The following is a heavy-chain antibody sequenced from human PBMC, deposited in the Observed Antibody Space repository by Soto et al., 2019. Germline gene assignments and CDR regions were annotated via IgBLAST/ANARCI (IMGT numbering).Heavy chain of an antibody. CDR2: ISRFGGST. J-gene: IGHJ4*02. D-gene: IGHD5-12*01. CDR1: GFIFSNYA. V-gene: IGHV3-23*01. CDR3: ARGRYSVFDYTVFDY. Sequence: EVHLLESGGGLVQPGGSLRLSCAASGFIFSNYAMNWVRQTPGKGLEWVSLISRFGGSTYYTDSVRVRFSTSRDNSKSTLVRQMNSLRAEDTGLYFCARGRYSVFDYTVFDYWREGALVTVSP.